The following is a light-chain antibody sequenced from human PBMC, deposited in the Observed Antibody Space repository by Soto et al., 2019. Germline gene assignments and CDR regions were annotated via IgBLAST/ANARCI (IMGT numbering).Light chain of an antibody. Sequence: DIQMTQSPSSLSASVGDRVTITCRASQSISFYLNWYQQKPGNAPKVLIYAASNLQTGVPSRFSGSGSGTDCTLTINSLQPEDFATYSCQQSYSTPITFGQGTRLEIK. CDR2: AAS. V-gene: IGKV1-39*01. CDR1: QSISFY. CDR3: QQSYSTPIT. J-gene: IGKJ5*01.